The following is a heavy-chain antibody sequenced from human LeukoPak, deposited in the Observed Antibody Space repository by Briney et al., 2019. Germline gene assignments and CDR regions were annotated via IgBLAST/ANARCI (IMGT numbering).Heavy chain of an antibody. CDR3: AKGSYGSGSYYQDWDDY. J-gene: IGHJ4*02. CDR1: GFTFSSYA. Sequence: PGGSLRPSCAASGFTFSSYAMSWVRQAPGKGLEWVSVISGSGSSTYYADSVKGRFTISRDNSKNTLYLQMNSLRAEDTAVYYCAKGSYGSGSYYQDWDDYWGQGTLVTVSS. D-gene: IGHD3-10*01. CDR2: ISGSGSST. V-gene: IGHV3-23*01.